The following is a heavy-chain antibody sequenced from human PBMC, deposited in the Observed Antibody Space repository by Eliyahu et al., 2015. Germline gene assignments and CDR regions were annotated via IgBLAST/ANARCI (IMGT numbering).Heavy chain of an antibody. J-gene: IGHJ5*02. CDR1: GXTFXNXA. D-gene: IGHD6-19*01. CDR3: ARGYEHSSGSNRWFDP. V-gene: IGHV3-23*01. CDR2: IXASGGST. Sequence: EVQLLESGGGLVQPGGSLRLSCSASGXTFXNXAMSWVRXAPGKGLEWGSAIXASGGSTYYADSVRGRFTISRDNSKNTLYLQMNSLRAEDTAVYYCARGYEHSSGSNRWFDPWGQGTLVTVSS.